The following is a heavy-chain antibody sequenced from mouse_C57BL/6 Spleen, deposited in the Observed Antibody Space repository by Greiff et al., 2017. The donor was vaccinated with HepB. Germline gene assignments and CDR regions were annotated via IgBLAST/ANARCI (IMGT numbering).Heavy chain of an antibody. V-gene: IGHV1-55*01. CDR1: GYTFTSYW. CDR2: IYPGSGST. J-gene: IGHJ1*03. Sequence: QVQLQQPGAELVKPGASVKMSCKASGYTFTSYWITWVKQRPGQGLEWIGDIYPGSGSTNYNEKFKSKATLTVDTSSSTAYMQLSSLTSEDSAVYYCARFATTVVATHWYFDVWGTGTTVTVSS. D-gene: IGHD1-1*01. CDR3: ARFATTVVATHWYFDV.